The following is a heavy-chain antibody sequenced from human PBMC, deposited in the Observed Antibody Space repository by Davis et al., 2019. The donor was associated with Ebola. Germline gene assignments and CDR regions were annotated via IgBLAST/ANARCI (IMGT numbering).Heavy chain of an antibody. D-gene: IGHD3-3*01. CDR2: IYYSGST. J-gene: IGHJ4*02. Sequence: SETLSLTCTVSGGSISSYYWSWIRQPPGKGLEWIGYIYYSGSTNYNPSLKSRVTISVDKSKNQFSLKLSSVTAADTAVYYCARVWSGLYFDYWGQGTLVTVSS. V-gene: IGHV4-59*12. CDR1: GGSISSYY. CDR3: ARVWSGLYFDY.